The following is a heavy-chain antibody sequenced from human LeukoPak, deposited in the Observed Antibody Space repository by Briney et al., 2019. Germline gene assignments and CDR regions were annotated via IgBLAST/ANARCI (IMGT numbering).Heavy chain of an antibody. CDR3: VSASCYKSTRCDSSPWCGSFTY. D-gene: IGHD1-26*01. CDR1: RLTFSKYA. V-gene: IGHV3-64D*09. J-gene: IGHJ4*02. CDR2: ISSNGGST. Sequence: GGSLRLPCLPCRLTFSKYAMHWLDQAPGKGLEYVSAISSNGGSTYYSDSVKGRFTISRDNSKNTLYLQMSCLRAADTAVYYCVSASCYKSTRCDSSPWCGSFTYCGQGTLVTVSS.